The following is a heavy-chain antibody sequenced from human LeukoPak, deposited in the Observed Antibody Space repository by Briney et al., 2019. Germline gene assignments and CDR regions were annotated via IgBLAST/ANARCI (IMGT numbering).Heavy chain of an antibody. V-gene: IGHV4-30-4*01. J-gene: IGHJ6*02. CDR1: GGSISSGDYY. CDR3: ARVLYYGLGMDD. Sequence: SETLSLTCTVSGGSISSGDYYWSWIRQPPGKGLEWIGYIYYSGSTYYNPSLKSRVTISVDTSKNQFSLKLSSVTAADTAVYYCARVLYYGLGMDDWGQGTTVTVSS. D-gene: IGHD2-8*01. CDR2: IYYSGST.